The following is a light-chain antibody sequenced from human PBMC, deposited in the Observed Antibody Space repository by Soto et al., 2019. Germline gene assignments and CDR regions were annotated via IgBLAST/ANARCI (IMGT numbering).Light chain of an antibody. CDR2: GAS. V-gene: IGKV1-39*01. CDR1: HRISSH. Sequence: DILMTQSQSSLSASVGDRVTITCRASHRISSHVNLYHQRPGKAPTLLIFGASVLQSGVPSRFSGTGSGTEVTLTISSLQPEDLGTYYCQQTYSTPYTFGQGNTVVIK. CDR3: QQTYSTPYT. J-gene: IGKJ2*01.